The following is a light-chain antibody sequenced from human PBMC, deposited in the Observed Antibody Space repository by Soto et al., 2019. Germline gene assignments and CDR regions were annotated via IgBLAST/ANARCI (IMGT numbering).Light chain of an antibody. CDR1: QRISNW. V-gene: IGKV1-5*01. CDR3: QQYNTYTIT. J-gene: IGKJ5*01. CDR2: DAS. Sequence: DIQMTQSPSTLSASVGDRVTITCRSSQRISNWLAWYQQKPGKAPKLLIHDASSLESGVPSRFSGSGYGTEFTLTITSLQPDDFATYFCQQYNTYTITCGQGTRLEIK.